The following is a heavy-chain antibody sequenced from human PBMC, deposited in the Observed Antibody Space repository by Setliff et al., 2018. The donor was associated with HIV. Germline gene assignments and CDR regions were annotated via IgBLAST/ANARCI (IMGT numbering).Heavy chain of an antibody. J-gene: IGHJ4*02. V-gene: IGHV4-34*11. CDR2: IYYSGNT. Sequence: SETLSLTCAVYGGSFSSYYWSWIRQPPGKGLEWIGSIYYSGNTYFSPSLKSRITISVDTSKDQFSLNLRSVTAADTAVYYCVREGVRRGLGSGSFRYRAYYFDQWGQGTLVTVSS. CDR3: VREGVRRGLGSGSFRYRAYYFDQ. D-gene: IGHD3-10*01. CDR1: GGSFSSYY.